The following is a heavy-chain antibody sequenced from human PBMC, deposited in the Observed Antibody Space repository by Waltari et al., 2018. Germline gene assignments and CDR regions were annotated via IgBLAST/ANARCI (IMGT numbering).Heavy chain of an antibody. CDR1: GYSFTSYW. V-gene: IGHV5-51*03. CDR3: ARRLSSSWGAIDY. J-gene: IGHJ4*02. CDR2: IYPGDCET. D-gene: IGHD6-13*01. Sequence: EVQLVQSGAEVKKPGESLKISCKGSGYSFTSYWIGWVRQMPGKGLEWMGIIYPGDCETRYSPAFQGKVTISADKAISTAYLQWSSLKAADTAMYYCARRLSSSWGAIDYWGQGTLVTVSS.